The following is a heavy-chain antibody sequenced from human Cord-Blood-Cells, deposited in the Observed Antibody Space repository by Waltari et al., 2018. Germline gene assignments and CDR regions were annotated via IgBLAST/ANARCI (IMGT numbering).Heavy chain of an antibody. Sequence: QVQLVQSGAEVKKPGASVKVSCKASGYTFTSYDINWVRQATGQGLEWMGWMNPNSGNTGYAQKFQGRVTMTRNTSISTAYMELSSLRSEDTAVYYCARGQGSFYSSSTSCYFDYWGQGTLVTVSS. CDR3: ARGQGSFYSSSTSCYFDY. D-gene: IGHD2-2*01. CDR2: MNPNSGNT. J-gene: IGHJ4*02. CDR1: GYTFTSYD. V-gene: IGHV1-8*01.